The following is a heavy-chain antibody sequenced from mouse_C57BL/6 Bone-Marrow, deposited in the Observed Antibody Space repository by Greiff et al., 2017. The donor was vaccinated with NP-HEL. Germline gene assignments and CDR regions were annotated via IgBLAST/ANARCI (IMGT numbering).Heavy chain of an antibody. Sequence: QVQLQQSGAELARPGASVKLSCKASGYTFTSYGISWVKQRTGQGLEWIGEIYPRSGNTYYNEKFKGKATLTADKSSSTAYMELRSLTSADSAVYFCARGWLLLWGTGTTVTVSS. CDR3: ARGWLLL. CDR1: GYTFTSYG. CDR2: IYPRSGNT. V-gene: IGHV1-81*01. J-gene: IGHJ1*03. D-gene: IGHD2-3*01.